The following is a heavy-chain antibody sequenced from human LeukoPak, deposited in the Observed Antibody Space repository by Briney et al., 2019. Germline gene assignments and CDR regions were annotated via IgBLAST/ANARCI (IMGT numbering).Heavy chain of an antibody. V-gene: IGHV4-38-2*01. CDR1: GYSITSGYY. J-gene: IGHJ5*02. CDR2: IYHSGST. CDR3: TEASDFWGSDPFLIDP. Sequence: PSETLSLTCAVSGYSITSGYYWGWIRQPPGKGLEWIGSIYHSGSTSYNPSLKSRVTISLDTSKNQFSLKLSSVTAADTAVYYCTEASDFWGSDPFLIDPWGQGTLVTVSS. D-gene: IGHD3-16*01.